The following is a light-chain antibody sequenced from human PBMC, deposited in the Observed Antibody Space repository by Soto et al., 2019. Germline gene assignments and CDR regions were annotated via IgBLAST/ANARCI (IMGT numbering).Light chain of an antibody. CDR3: SSYTSSSTVGV. CDR2: DVT. V-gene: IGLV2-14*01. Sequence: QSALTQPVSVSGSPGQSITISCTGTSRDVGGYNYVSWYQQHPGKAPKLMIYDVTNRPSGVSNRFSGSKSGNTAYLTISGLQAEDEGAYYCSSYTSSSTVGVFGGGTKLTVL. J-gene: IGLJ2*01. CDR1: SRDVGGYNY.